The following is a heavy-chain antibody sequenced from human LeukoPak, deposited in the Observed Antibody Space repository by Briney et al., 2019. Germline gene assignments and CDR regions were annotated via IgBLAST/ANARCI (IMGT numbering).Heavy chain of an antibody. CDR2: INPSGGST. CDR1: GYTFTSYY. Sequence: ASVKVSCKASGYTFTSYYMHWVRQAPGQGLEWMGIINPSGGSTSYAQKFQGRATMTRDTSTSTVYMELSSLRSGDTAVYYCARGLGGYDSRGNWFDPWGQGTLVTVSS. V-gene: IGHV1-46*01. D-gene: IGHD3-22*01. J-gene: IGHJ5*02. CDR3: ARGLGGYDSRGNWFDP.